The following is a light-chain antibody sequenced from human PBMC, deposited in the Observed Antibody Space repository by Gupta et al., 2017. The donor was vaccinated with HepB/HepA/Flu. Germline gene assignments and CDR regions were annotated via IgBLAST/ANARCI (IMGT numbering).Light chain of an antibody. V-gene: IGKV3-20*01. J-gene: IGKJ2*01. CDR3: KQYGSSPFT. CDR1: QSISSNY. Sequence: EIVLTQSPGTLSLSPGERATLSCRASQSISSNYLAWYQQKPGQAPRLLIYVASNRATGVPDRFSGGGSGTDFTLTISRLEPEDVVVYYCKQYGSSPFTFGQGTKLEIK. CDR2: VAS.